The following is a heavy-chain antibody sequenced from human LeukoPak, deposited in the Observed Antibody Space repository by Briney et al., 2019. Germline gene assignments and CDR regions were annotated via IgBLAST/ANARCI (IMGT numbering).Heavy chain of an antibody. CDR2: IYYSGST. CDR1: GGSISSSSYY. V-gene: IGHV4-39*01. D-gene: IGHD5-12*01. Sequence: SETLSLTCTVSGGSISSSSYYWGWIRQPPGKGLEWIGSIYYSGSTYYNPSLKSRVTISVDTSKNQFSLKLSSVTAADTAVYYCARRGVEGALESGYDLYYFDYWGQGTLVTVSS. CDR3: ARRGVEGALESGYDLYYFDY. J-gene: IGHJ4*02.